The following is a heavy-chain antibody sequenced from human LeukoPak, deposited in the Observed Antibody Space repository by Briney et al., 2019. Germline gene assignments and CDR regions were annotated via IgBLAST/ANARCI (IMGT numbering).Heavy chain of an antibody. Sequence: GGSLRLSCAASGFTFSSHSMNWVRQAPGKGLEWVSSISSSSSYIYYADSVKGRFTISRDNAKNSLYLQMNSLRAEDTAVYYCARDRSGWYPFDYWGQGTLVTVSS. J-gene: IGHJ4*02. CDR3: ARDRSGWYPFDY. CDR2: ISSSSSYI. V-gene: IGHV3-21*01. D-gene: IGHD6-19*01. CDR1: GFTFSSHS.